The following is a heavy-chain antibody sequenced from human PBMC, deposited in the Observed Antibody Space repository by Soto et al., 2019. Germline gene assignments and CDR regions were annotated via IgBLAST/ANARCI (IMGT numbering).Heavy chain of an antibody. CDR2: IYYSGST. D-gene: IGHD1-7*01. J-gene: IGHJ4*02. Sequence: SETLSLTCTVSGGSISSGDYYWSWIRQPPGKGLEWIGYIYYSGSTYYNPSLKSRVTISVDTSKNQFSLKLSSVTAADTAVYYCARSPVENWNYAGSFDYWGQGTLVTVSS. CDR3: ARSPVENWNYAGSFDY. CDR1: GGSISSGDYY. V-gene: IGHV4-30-4*01.